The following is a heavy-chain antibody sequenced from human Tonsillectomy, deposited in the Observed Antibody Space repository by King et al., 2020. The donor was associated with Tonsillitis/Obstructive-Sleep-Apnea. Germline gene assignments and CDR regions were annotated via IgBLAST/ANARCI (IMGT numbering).Heavy chain of an antibody. J-gene: IGHJ3*02. V-gene: IGHV4-4*02. CDR3: ARDPLVVVVAAPDAFDI. CDR2: IYHSGST. CDR1: GGSISSSNW. Sequence: VQLQESGPGLVKPSGTLSLTCAVSGGSISSSNWWSWVRQPPGKGLEWIGEIYHSGSTNYHPSLKSRVTIPVDKPKNQFSLKLSAVTAADPAVYYCARDPLVVVVAAPDAFDIWGQGTMVTVSS. D-gene: IGHD2-15*01.